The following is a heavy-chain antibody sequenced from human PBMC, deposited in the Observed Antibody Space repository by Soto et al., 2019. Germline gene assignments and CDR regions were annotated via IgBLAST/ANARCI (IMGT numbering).Heavy chain of an antibody. J-gene: IGHJ5*02. CDR1: GFTFSSYA. V-gene: IGHV3-23*01. Sequence: EVQLLESGGGLVQPGGSLRLSCAASGFTFSSYAMSWVRQAPGKGLEWVSAISGSGGSTYYADSVKGRFTISRDNPKNPLHLQMNSLRAEATAVYYCAKDRGYYYGSRSYWTPWCQGPLVPVSS. CDR3: AKDRGYYYGSRSYWTP. D-gene: IGHD3-10*01. CDR2: ISGSGGST.